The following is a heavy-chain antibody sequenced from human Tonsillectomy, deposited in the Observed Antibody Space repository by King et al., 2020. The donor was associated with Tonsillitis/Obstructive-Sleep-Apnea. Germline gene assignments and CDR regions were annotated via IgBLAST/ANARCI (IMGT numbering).Heavy chain of an antibody. CDR1: GGSISSSTYY. D-gene: IGHD1-1*01. V-gene: IGHV4-39*01. J-gene: IGHJ3*02. Sequence: LQLQESGPGLVKPSETLSLTCTVSGGSISSSTYYWGWIRQPPGEGLGWIGTIYYSGSTYYNPSLKTRVTISVDTSNNQFSLKLSSVTAADTAVYYCARRVQLERRGDAFNIWGQGTMVTVSS. CDR2: IYYSGST. CDR3: ARRVQLERRGDAFNI.